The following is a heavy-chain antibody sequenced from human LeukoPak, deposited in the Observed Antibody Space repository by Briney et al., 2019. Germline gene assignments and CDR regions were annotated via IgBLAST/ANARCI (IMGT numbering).Heavy chain of an antibody. CDR2: IYYSGST. CDR3: ARGYYDFWSGYFYWYFDL. CDR1: GGSISSSSYY. D-gene: IGHD3-3*01. J-gene: IGHJ2*01. V-gene: IGHV4-39*07. Sequence: SETLSLTCTVSGGSISSSSYYWGWIRQPPGKGLEWIGSIYYSGSTYYNPSLKSRVTISVDTSKNQFSLKLSSVTAADTAVYYCARGYYDFWSGYFYWYFDLWGRGTLVTVSS.